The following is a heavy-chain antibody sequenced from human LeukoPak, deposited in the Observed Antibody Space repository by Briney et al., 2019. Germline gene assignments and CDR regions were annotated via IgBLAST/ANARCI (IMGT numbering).Heavy chain of an antibody. CDR2: INHSGST. Sequence: SETLSLTCAVYGGSFSGYYWSWIRQPPGKGLEWIGEINHSGSTYYNPSLKSRVTISVDTSKNQFSLKLSSVTAADTAVYYCAGSMITFGGVIGPFDYWGQGTLVTVSS. J-gene: IGHJ4*02. CDR3: AGSMITFGGVIGPFDY. CDR1: GGSFSGYY. D-gene: IGHD3-16*02. V-gene: IGHV4-34*01.